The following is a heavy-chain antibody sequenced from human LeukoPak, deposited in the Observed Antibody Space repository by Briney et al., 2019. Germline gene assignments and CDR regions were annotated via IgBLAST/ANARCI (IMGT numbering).Heavy chain of an antibody. D-gene: IGHD2-2*03. CDR3: AKDGFGYCSSTSCRHFDY. CDR2: ISYDGSNK. V-gene: IGHV3-30-3*01. Sequence: GGSLRLSCAASGFTFSSYAMHWVRQAPGKGLEWVAVISYDGSNKYYADSVKGRFTISRDNSKNTLYLQMNSLRAEDTAVYYCAKDGFGYCSSTSCRHFDYWGQGTLVTVSS. J-gene: IGHJ4*02. CDR1: GFTFSSYA.